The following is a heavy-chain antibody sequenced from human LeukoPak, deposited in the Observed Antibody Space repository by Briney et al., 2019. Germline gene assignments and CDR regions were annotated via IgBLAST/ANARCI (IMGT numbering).Heavy chain of an antibody. Sequence: ASVTVSCKASGYTFTGYYMHWVGQAAGQGREWMGWINPNSGGTNYAQKFQGRVTMTRYTSISTAYMELSRLRSDDTAVYYCARDTVARLRLGELSLSPWGQGTLVTVSS. CDR2: INPNSGGT. D-gene: IGHD3-16*02. J-gene: IGHJ5*02. V-gene: IGHV1-2*02. CDR3: ARDTVARLRLGELSLSP. CDR1: GYTFTGYY.